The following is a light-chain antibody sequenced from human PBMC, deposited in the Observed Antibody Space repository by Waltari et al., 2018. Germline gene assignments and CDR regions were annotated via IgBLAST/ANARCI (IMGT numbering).Light chain of an antibody. CDR1: SAHSAYA. V-gene: IGLV4-69*01. Sequence: QLAVTQSPSASASLGASVTLTCTLSSAHSAYAIPWHQNQPEKGPRFLLKIDGGGGHPKGDGIPDRFSGFNSGAERYLTISSLQYEDEAAYYCQTWDPDTVVFGGGTKLTV. CDR2: IDGGGGH. J-gene: IGLJ2*01. CDR3: QTWDPDTVV.